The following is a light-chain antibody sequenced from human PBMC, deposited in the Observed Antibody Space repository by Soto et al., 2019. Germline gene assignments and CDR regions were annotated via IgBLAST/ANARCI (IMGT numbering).Light chain of an antibody. CDR1: TRDIAGYNY. CDR2: QVT. Sequence: QSVLAQPASVSGSLGQSITISCTGTTRDIAGYNYISWYQQLPGKAPKLMIYQVTIRPSGISNRFSGSKSGNTASLTISGLQAEDEADYYCTSFSSSTSLYVFGTGTKGTVL. J-gene: IGLJ1*01. V-gene: IGLV2-14*01. CDR3: TSFSSSTSLYV.